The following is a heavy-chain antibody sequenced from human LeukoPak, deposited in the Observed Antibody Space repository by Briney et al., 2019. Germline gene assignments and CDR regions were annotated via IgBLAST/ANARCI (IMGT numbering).Heavy chain of an antibody. Sequence: EASVKVSCKASGGTFSSYAISWVRQAPGQGLEWMGRIIPILGIANYAQKFQGRVTITADKSTSTAYMELSSLRSEDTAIYYCAKRGYYDSGALRAPFEYWGQGTLVTVSS. D-gene: IGHD3-22*01. CDR1: GGTFSSYA. J-gene: IGHJ4*02. CDR3: AKRGYYDSGALRAPFEY. V-gene: IGHV1-69*04. CDR2: IIPILGIA.